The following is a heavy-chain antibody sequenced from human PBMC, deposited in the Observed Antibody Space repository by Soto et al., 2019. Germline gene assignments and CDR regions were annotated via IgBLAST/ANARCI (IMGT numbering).Heavy chain of an antibody. V-gene: IGHV1-69*13. J-gene: IGHJ4*02. Sequence: SVKVSCKASGGTFSSYAISWVRQAPGQGLEWMGGIIPIFGTANYAQKFQGRVTITADESTSTAYMELSSLRSEDTAVYYCAAASTGGHIVVGTAIRGYYFDYWGQGNLVTVSS. CDR3: AAASTGGHIVVGTAIRGYYFDY. D-gene: IGHD2-21*02. CDR2: IIPIFGTA. CDR1: GGTFSSYA.